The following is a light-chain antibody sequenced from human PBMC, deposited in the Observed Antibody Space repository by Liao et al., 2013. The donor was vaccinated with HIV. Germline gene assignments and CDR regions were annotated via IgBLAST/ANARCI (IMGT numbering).Light chain of an antibody. CDR1: KLGNKY. J-gene: IGLJ1*01. CDR2: EDT. V-gene: IGLV3-1*01. Sequence: SYELTQPPSVSVSPGQTASIPCSGDKLGNKYACWYQLKPGQSPEVVIYEDTKRPSGIPERFSGSNSGNTATLTISGTQAMDEADYYCLVWDRDTSFVFGTGTMVTVL. CDR3: LVWDRDTSFV.